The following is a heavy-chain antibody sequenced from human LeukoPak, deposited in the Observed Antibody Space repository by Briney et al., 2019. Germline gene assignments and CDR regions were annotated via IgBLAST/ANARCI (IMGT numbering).Heavy chain of an antibody. V-gene: IGHV4-38-2*01. Sequence: SETLSLTCAVYGGSFSGYYWGWIRQPPGKGLEWIGSIYHSGSTYYNPSLKSRVTISVDTSKNQFSLKLSSVTAADTAVYYCARTYCSGGSCYLGGYYYYMDVWGKGTTVTVSS. CDR1: GGSFSGYY. J-gene: IGHJ6*03. CDR3: ARTYCSGGSCYLGGYYYYMDV. CDR2: IYHSGST. D-gene: IGHD2-15*01.